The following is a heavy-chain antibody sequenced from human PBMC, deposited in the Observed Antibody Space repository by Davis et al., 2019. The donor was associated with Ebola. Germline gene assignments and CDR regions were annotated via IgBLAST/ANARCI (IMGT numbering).Heavy chain of an antibody. Sequence: AASVKVSCKASGGTFSSYAISWVRQAPGQGLEWMGGIIPIFGTANYAQKFQGRVTITRDTSASTAYMELSRLGSEDTAVYYCARELGGVIVLSFDYWGQGTLVTVSS. CDR3: ARELGGVIVLSFDY. CDR2: IIPIFGTA. V-gene: IGHV1-69*05. J-gene: IGHJ4*02. D-gene: IGHD3-16*02. CDR1: GGTFSSYA.